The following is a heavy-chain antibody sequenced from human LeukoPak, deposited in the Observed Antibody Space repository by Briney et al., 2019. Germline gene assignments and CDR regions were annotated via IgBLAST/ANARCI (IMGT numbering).Heavy chain of an antibody. Sequence: ASVKVSCKASGYTFTSYYMHWLRQAPGQGLEWMGIINPSGGSTSYAQKFQGRVTMTRDTSTSTVYMGLSSLRSEDTAVYYCAREAVSDAFDIWGQGTMVTVSS. CDR1: GYTFTSYY. J-gene: IGHJ3*02. CDR2: INPSGGST. CDR3: AREAVSDAFDI. V-gene: IGHV1-46*01. D-gene: IGHD3-16*02.